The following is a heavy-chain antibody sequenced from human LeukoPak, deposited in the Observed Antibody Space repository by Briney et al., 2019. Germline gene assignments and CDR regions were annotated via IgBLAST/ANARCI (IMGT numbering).Heavy chain of an antibody. J-gene: IGHJ4*02. D-gene: IGHD2-8*01. CDR2: IYYSGST. CDR3: ARHGRVSPHFDY. V-gene: IGHV4-39*01. CDR1: GGSISSGGYY. Sequence: PSETLSLTCTVSGGSISSGGYYWSWIRQHPGKGLEWIGYIYYSGSTYYNPSLKSRVTISVDTSKNQFSLKLSSVTAADTAVYYCARHGRVSPHFDYWGQGTLVTVSS.